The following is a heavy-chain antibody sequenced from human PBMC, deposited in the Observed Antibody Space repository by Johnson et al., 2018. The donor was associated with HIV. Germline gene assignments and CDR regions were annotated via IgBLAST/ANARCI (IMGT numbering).Heavy chain of an antibody. Sequence: QVQLVESGGGLVQPGGSLRLSCAASGFTFSDYWMSWIRQAPGKGLEWLSYISSSGSTIYYADSVKGRFTMSRDNAKNTLYLQMNSLRVEDTAVYYCAKGECSSTNCYWGIDAFDIWGQGTMVTVSS. V-gene: IGHV3-11*04. D-gene: IGHD2-2*01. CDR2: ISSSGSTI. CDR3: AKGECSSTNCYWGIDAFDI. J-gene: IGHJ3*02. CDR1: GFTFSDYW.